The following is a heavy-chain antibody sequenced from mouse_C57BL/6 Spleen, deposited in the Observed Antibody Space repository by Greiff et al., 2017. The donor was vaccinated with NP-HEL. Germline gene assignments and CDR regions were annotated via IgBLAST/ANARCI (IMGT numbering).Heavy chain of an antibody. CDR3: ARENDYDNFDY. D-gene: IGHD2-4*01. CDR1: GFTFSDYY. V-gene: IGHV5-16*01. CDR2: INYDGSST. Sequence: EVKLMESEGGLVQPGSSMKLSCTASGFTFSDYYMAWVRQVPEKGLEWVANINYDGSSTYYLDSLKSRFIISRDNAKNILYLQMSSLKSEDTATYYCARENDYDNFDYWGQGTTLTVSS. J-gene: IGHJ2*01.